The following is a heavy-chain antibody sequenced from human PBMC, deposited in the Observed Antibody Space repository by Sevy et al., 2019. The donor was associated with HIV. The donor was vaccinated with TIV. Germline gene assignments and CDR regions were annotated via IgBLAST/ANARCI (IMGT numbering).Heavy chain of an antibody. CDR2: IYYSGST. CDR1: GGSISSHY. J-gene: IGHJ4*02. D-gene: IGHD3-10*01. CDR3: ARGVSLGGVDY. Sequence: SETLSLTCTVSGGSISSHYWSWIRQPPGKGLEWIGYIYYSGSTNYNPSLKSRVTISVDTSKNHFSLKLSSVTAADTAVYYCARGVSLGGVDYRGQGTLVTVSS. V-gene: IGHV4-59*11.